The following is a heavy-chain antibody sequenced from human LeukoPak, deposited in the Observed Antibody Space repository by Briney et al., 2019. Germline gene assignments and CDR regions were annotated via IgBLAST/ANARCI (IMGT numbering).Heavy chain of an antibody. D-gene: IGHD1-7*01. Sequence: PGGSLRLSCAASGFTFSSYGMHWVRQAPGKGLEWVAFIRYDGSNKEYAESVKGRFTISRDNSKNSLYLQMNSLRAEDTAVYYCASGDWNYGGTNFDYWGQGTLVTVSS. V-gene: IGHV3-30*02. J-gene: IGHJ4*02. CDR3: ASGDWNYGGTNFDY. CDR2: IRYDGSNK. CDR1: GFTFSSYG.